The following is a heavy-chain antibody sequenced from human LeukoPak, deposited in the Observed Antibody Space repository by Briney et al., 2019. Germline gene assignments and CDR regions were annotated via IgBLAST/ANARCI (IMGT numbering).Heavy chain of an antibody. J-gene: IGHJ4*02. CDR1: GFTFSSYA. Sequence: GGSLRLSCAAPGFTFSSYAMSWVRQAPGKGLEWVAVISYDGTNKWYADSVQGRFAISRDNPKNTLYLQMNSLRPEDTAVYYCARDRLLITVAGTVDQWGRGTLVTVSS. D-gene: IGHD6-19*01. CDR2: ISYDGTNK. V-gene: IGHV3-30*09. CDR3: ARDRLLITVAGTVDQ.